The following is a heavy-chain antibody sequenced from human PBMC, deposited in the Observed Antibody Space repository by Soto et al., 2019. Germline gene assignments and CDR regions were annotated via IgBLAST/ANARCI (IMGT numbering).Heavy chain of an antibody. Sequence: PVGSLRLSCAASGFTFSSYSMNWVRQAPGKGLEWVSSISSSSYIYYADSVKGRFTISRDNAKNSLYLQMNSLRAEDTAVYYCARDYYDSSGYFDYWGQGTLVTVSS. D-gene: IGHD3-22*01. CDR1: GFTFSSYS. J-gene: IGHJ4*02. CDR2: ISSSSYI. CDR3: ARDYYDSSGYFDY. V-gene: IGHV3-21*01.